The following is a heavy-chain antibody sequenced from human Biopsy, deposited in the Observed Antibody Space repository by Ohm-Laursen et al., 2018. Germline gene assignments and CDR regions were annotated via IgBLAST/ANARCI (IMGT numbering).Heavy chain of an antibody. V-gene: IGHV3-72*01. CDR1: GFTFSDHY. J-gene: IGHJ2*01. CDR2: CSHNSKSYTT. CDR3: VRVRATEVSHYFDL. Sequence: SLRLSCTASGFTFSDHYMDWVRQAPGKGLEWVGCCSHNSKSYTTDYAASVQGRFTVSRDDTKKSVFLQMISLKTEDTAVYYCVRVRATEVSHYFDLWGRGTPVTVSS.